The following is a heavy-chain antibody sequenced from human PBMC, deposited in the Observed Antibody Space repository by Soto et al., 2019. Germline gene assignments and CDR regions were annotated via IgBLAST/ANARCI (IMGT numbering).Heavy chain of an antibody. CDR3: AKDPNTVYAIGVPYYFDY. Sequence: PGGSLRLSCAASGFTFSSYAMSWVRQAPGKGLEWVSAISGSGGSTYYADSVKGRFTISRDNSKNTLYPQMNSLRAEDTAVYYCAKDPNTVYAIGVPYYFDYWGQGTLVTVS. CDR2: ISGSGGST. J-gene: IGHJ4*02. V-gene: IGHV3-23*01. CDR1: GFTFSSYA. D-gene: IGHD2-8*01.